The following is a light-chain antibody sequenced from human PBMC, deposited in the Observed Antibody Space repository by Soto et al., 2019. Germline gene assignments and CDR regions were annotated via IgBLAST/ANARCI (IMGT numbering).Light chain of an antibody. CDR1: SGHSSYI. CDR2: LEGSGSY. V-gene: IGLV4-60*02. CDR3: ETWDFNTRV. Sequence: QSVLTQSSSASGSLGPSVTLTCTRTSGHSSYIISGHQQQPEKATPYLLKLEGSGSYNKGSGDPDRFSGSGSGADRYLSVSNLQFEDDADYYCETWDFNTRVFGGGTKVTVL. J-gene: IGLJ3*02.